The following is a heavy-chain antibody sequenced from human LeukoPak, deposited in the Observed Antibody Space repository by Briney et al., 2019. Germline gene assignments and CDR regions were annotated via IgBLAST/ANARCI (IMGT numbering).Heavy chain of an antibody. V-gene: IGHV3-72*01. Sequence: TGGSLRLSCAASGFTFSDYYMDWVRQAPGKGLEWVGRTRNKVNSYTTENAASVKGRFTISRDDSRNSLYLQMNSLKIEGTAVYYCAREQYSYVSGSHYSTYFFDYWGQGALVTVSS. CDR1: GFTFSDYY. J-gene: IGHJ4*02. CDR3: AREQYSYVSGSHYSTYFFDY. CDR2: TRNKVNSYTT. D-gene: IGHD3-10*01.